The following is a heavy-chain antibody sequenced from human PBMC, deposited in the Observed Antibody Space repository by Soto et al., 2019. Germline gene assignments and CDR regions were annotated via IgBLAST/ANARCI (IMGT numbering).Heavy chain of an antibody. CDR2: IYYSGST. Sequence: LETHSLTCTVAGESSISYYWSWIRQPTGKGLEWIGYIYYSGSTNYNPSLKSRVTISVDTSKNQFSLKLSSVTAADTAVYYCARRARPQYYDILTGIYYYYYMDVWGKGTTVTVSS. CDR1: GESSISYY. D-gene: IGHD3-9*01. CDR3: ARRARPQYYDILTGIYYYYYMDV. J-gene: IGHJ6*03. V-gene: IGHV4-59*01.